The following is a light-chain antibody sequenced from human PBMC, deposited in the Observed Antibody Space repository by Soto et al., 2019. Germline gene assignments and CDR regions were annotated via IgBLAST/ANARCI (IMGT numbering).Light chain of an antibody. CDR2: DAS. V-gene: IGKV3-11*01. CDR3: QQRSNWLT. Sequence: EILLTQSPATLSLSPGERATLSCRASQSVSSSLAWYQQKPGQAPRLLNYDASNRATGIPDRFSASDSGTDFTLTISCLEPEGFAVYYCQQRSNWLTFGQGTKLEIK. CDR1: QSVSSS. J-gene: IGKJ2*01.